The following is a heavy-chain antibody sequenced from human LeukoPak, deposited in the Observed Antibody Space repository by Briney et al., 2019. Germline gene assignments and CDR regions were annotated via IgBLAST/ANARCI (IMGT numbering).Heavy chain of an antibody. CDR3: ARLDYFGSGSQDAFDI. J-gene: IGHJ3*02. V-gene: IGHV4-59*08. Sequence: SETLSLTCTVSGGSISSYYWSWIRQPPGKGLEWIGYIYYSGSTNYNPSLKSRVTISVDTSKNRFSLKLSSVTAADTAVYYCARLDYFGSGSQDAFDIWGQGTMVTVSS. CDR1: GGSISSYY. CDR2: IYYSGST. D-gene: IGHD3-10*01.